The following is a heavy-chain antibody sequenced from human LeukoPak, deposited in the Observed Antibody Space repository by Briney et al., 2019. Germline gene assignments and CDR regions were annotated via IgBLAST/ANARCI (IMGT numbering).Heavy chain of an antibody. CDR2: IRAKTYGGTT. Sequence: GGSLRLSCAASGFTFINAGMSWVRQAPGKGLEWVGFIRAKTYGGTTQYAASVKDRFTISRDDSKSIAYLQMNSLKTEDTAVYYCARADYGGNAGGFWGQGTLVTVSS. J-gene: IGHJ4*02. V-gene: IGHV3-49*04. D-gene: IGHD4-23*01. CDR1: GFTFINAG. CDR3: ARADYGGNAGGF.